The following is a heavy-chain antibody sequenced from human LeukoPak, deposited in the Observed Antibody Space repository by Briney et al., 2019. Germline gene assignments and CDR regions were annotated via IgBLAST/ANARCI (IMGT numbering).Heavy chain of an antibody. J-gene: IGHJ4*02. D-gene: IGHD1-1*01. CDR1: GFTFSSYW. Sequence: GESLRLSCAASGFTFSSYWMSWLRQAPGKGLEWEATISQDGREKFYVDSAKGRFTVSRDNAKTSLFLQMNSLRAEDTAVYYCAREANARFDYWGQGTLVTVSS. CDR2: ISQDGREK. CDR3: AREANARFDY. V-gene: IGHV3-7*01.